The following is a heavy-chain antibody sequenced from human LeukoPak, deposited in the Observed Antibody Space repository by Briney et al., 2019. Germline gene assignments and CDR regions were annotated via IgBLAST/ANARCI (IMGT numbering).Heavy chain of an antibody. Sequence: SVKVSCKASGGPFNSYAINWVRQAPGQGLEWMGRIIVILGKVNYAQRFQGRLTITADKSTRTAYMDLSNLASEDTAIYFCARYIHPQGLIGYAMDVWGQGTTVIVSS. CDR3: ARYIHPQGLIGYAMDV. CDR2: IIVILGKV. J-gene: IGHJ6*02. D-gene: IGHD2-15*01. V-gene: IGHV1-69*04. CDR1: GGPFNSYA.